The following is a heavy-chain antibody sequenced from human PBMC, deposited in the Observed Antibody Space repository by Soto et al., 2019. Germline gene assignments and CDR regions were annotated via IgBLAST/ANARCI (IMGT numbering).Heavy chain of an antibody. CDR2: IYHSGST. D-gene: IGHD6-13*01. CDR3: ARFSSSSQRFYYYGMDV. J-gene: IGHJ6*02. CDR1: GGSISSGGYS. Sequence: QLQLQESGSGLVKPSQTLSLTCAVSGGSISSGGYSWRWIRQPPGKGLEWIGYIYHSGSTYYNPSLQSRVTISVDRSKNQFSLKLSSVTAADTAVYYCARFSSSSQRFYYYGMDVWGQGTTVTVSS. V-gene: IGHV4-30-2*01.